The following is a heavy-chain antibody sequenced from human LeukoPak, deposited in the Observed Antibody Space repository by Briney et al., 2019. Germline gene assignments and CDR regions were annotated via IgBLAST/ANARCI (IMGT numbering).Heavy chain of an antibody. CDR2: IYPGDFDT. Sequence: GESLKISCKGSGYSFTSYWIGWVRQMPGKGLEWMGIIYPGDFDTRYSPSFQGQVAISADKSISTAYLQWSSLKASDTAMYYCAVDSPLGVLNVDAFDIWGQGTMVSVSS. CDR1: GYSFTSYW. J-gene: IGHJ3*02. D-gene: IGHD2-8*01. V-gene: IGHV5-51*01. CDR3: AVDSPLGVLNVDAFDI.